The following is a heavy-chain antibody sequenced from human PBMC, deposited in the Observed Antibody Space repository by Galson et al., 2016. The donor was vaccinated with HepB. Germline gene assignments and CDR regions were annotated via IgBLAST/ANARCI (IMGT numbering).Heavy chain of an antibody. CDR3: ARERGYDFWSGYYSPHKCGMDV. D-gene: IGHD3-3*01. V-gene: IGHV3-21*01. J-gene: IGHJ6*02. Sequence: SLRLSCAVSGFTFSSYSVNWVRQAPGKGLEWVSSISGSTTYRYYADSVKGRFTISRDNAKNSLFLQMNSLRAEDTAVYYCARERGYDFWSGYYSPHKCGMDVWGQGTTVTVSS. CDR1: GFTFSSYS. CDR2: ISGSTTYR.